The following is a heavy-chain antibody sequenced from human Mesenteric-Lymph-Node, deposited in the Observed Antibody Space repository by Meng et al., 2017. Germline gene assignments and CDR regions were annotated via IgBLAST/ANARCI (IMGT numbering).Heavy chain of an antibody. CDR3: AIRALSSTYWSFDI. CDR2: ISGSGGST. J-gene: IGHJ3*02. V-gene: IGHV3-23*01. CDR1: GFTFSSYA. Sequence: GESLKISCAASGFTFSSYAMSWVRQAPGKGLEWVSAISGSGGSTYYADSVKGRFTISRDNSKNTLYLQMNSLRAEDTAVYYCAIRALSSTYWSFDIWGQGTMVTVSS. D-gene: IGHD2-8*02.